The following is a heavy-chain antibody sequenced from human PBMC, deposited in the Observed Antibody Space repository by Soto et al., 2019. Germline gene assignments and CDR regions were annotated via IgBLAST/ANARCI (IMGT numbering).Heavy chain of an antibody. CDR1: GYTFTSYY. CDR2: INPSGGST. Sequence: ASVKVSCKASGYTFTSYYMHWVRQAPGQGLEWMGIINPSGGSTSYAQKFQGRVTMTRDTSTSTVYMELSSLRSEDTAVYYCARDGPLKYSSSSSFDYWGQGTLVTVSS. D-gene: IGHD6-6*01. CDR3: ARDGPLKYSSSSSFDY. J-gene: IGHJ4*02. V-gene: IGHV1-46*01.